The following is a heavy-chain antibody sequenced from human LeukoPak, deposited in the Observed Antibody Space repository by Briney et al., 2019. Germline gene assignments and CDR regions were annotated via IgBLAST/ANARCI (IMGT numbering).Heavy chain of an antibody. CDR3: VRDPDALDY. Sequence: PGGSLRLSCAASGFTFSRYSMNWVHQAPGKGLEWVSYIRGSGGTTYYADSVKGRFTISRDNAKNSLYLQLNSLRDEDTAVYYCVRDPDALDYWGQGTLVTVSS. CDR1: GFTFSRYS. V-gene: IGHV3-48*02. CDR2: IRGSGGTT. J-gene: IGHJ4*02.